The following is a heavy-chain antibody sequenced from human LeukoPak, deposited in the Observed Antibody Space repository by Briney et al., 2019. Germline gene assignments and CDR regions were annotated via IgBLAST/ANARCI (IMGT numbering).Heavy chain of an antibody. Sequence: ESLQISCKGSGYRFTSYWIGWARQLHGKGLEWMGIIYPGDSDTRYSPSFQGQVTISADKSISTAYLQWSSLKASDTAMYYCARRRGSSYYYYYMDVWGKGTTVTVSS. CDR3: ARRRGSSYYYYYMDV. CDR2: IYPGDSDT. CDR1: GYRFTSYW. D-gene: IGHD6-13*01. J-gene: IGHJ6*03. V-gene: IGHV5-51*01.